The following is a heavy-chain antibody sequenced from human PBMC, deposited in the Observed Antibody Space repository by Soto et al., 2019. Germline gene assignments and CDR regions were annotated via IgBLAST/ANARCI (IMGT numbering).Heavy chain of an antibody. CDR3: ARGEVTTGVF. J-gene: IGHJ4*02. D-gene: IGHD4-17*01. V-gene: IGHV4-34*01. Sequence: PSETLSLTCAVYGGSVGGYYWSWVRQPPGKGLEWIGEINHGGSITYAPSLKSRVTMSVDTSKNQFSLRLNSVTAADTAVYYCARGEVTTGVFWGQGTQVTVSS. CDR1: GGSVGGYY. CDR2: INHGGSI.